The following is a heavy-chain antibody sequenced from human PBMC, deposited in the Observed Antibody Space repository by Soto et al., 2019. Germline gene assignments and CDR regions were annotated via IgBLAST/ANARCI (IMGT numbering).Heavy chain of an antibody. CDR3: ARDSRLVGAFDE. D-gene: IGHD1-26*01. CDR2: IYYSGST. V-gene: IGHV4-61*01. Sequence: ETLSHTCPVAAFSISRGRYYLRWLRQPPGKGLEWIGYIYYSGSTNYNPSLKSRVTISVDTSKNQFSLKLSSVTAADTAVYYCARDSRLVGAFDEWGQGTLVT. CDR1: AFSISRGRYY. J-gene: IGHJ4*02.